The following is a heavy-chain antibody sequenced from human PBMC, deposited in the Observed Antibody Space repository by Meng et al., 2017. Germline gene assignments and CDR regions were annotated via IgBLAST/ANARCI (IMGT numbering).Heavy chain of an antibody. V-gene: IGHV1-2*06. CDR1: GSHFPDYY. Sequence: QGELGQSGGKVQKPGASVKLSCQPSGSHFPDYYIHWVRQAPVPGLEWMGRIDPKNGDTHYAQKFQGRVTMTGDTSISTAYMDLSGLRSDDTAVYYCARDEDISAAGKLFGDYWGQGTLVTVSS. CDR3: ARDEDISAAGKLFGDY. J-gene: IGHJ4*02. D-gene: IGHD6-13*01. CDR2: IDPKNGDT.